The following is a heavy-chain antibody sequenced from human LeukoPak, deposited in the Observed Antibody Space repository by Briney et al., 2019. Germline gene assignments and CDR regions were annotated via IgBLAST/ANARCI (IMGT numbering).Heavy chain of an antibody. CDR1: GFTFSSYR. CDR3: ARRQWLAYYFDY. CDR2: IKQDGSEK. D-gene: IGHD6-19*01. V-gene: IGHV3-7*01. Sequence: GGSLRLSCAASGFTFSSYRMSWVRQAPGKGLEWVANIKQDGSEKYYVDSVKGRFTISRDNAKNSLYLQMNSLRAEDTAVYYCARRQWLAYYFDYWGQGTLVTVSS. J-gene: IGHJ4*02.